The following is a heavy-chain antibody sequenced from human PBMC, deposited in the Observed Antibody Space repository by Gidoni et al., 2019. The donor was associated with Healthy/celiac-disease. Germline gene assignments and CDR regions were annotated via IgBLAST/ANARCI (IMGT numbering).Heavy chain of an antibody. CDR3: ARAVDSSSWYKTYGMDV. J-gene: IGHJ6*02. CDR2: ISSSSSYI. V-gene: IGHV3-21*01. CDR1: GFTFSSYS. D-gene: IGHD6-13*01. Sequence: EVQLVESGGGLVKPGGSLRLSCAASGFTFSSYSMTWVRQAPGKGLEWVSSISSSSSYIYYADSVKGRFTISRDNAKNSLYLQMNSLRAEDTAVYYCARAVDSSSWYKTYGMDVWGQGTTVTVSS.